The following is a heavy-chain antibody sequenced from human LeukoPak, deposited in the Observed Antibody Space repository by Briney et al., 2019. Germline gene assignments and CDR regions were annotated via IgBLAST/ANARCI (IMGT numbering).Heavy chain of an antibody. CDR2: IIPILGIA. V-gene: IGHV1-69*04. CDR3: ARDQWDVYYDFWSGPASDYYYGMDV. D-gene: IGHD3-3*01. Sequence: ASVKVSCKATGGTFSSYAISWVRQAHGQGLEWMGRIIPILGIANYAQKFQGRVTITADKSTSTAYMELSRLRSDDTAVYYCARDQWDVYYDFWSGPASDYYYGMDVWGQGTTVTVSS. CDR1: GGTFSSYA. J-gene: IGHJ6*02.